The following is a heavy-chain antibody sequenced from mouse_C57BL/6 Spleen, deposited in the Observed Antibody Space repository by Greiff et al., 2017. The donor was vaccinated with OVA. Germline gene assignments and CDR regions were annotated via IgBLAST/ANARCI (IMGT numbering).Heavy chain of an antibody. CDR3: ARDYGSSYRYFDV. J-gene: IGHJ1*03. V-gene: IGHV1-69*01. Sequence: VKLQQPGAELVMPGASVKLSCKASGYTFTSYWMHWVKQRPGQGLEWIGEIDPSDSYTNYNQKFKGKSTLTVDKSSSTAYMQLSSLTSEDSAVYYCARDYGSSYRYFDVWGTGTTVTVSS. CDR2: IDPSDSYT. CDR1: GYTFTSYW. D-gene: IGHD1-1*01.